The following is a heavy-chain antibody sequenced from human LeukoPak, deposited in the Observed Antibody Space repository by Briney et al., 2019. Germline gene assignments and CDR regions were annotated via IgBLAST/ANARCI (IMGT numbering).Heavy chain of an antibody. CDR3: ARGPKRAVVPAARLFDY. J-gene: IGHJ4*02. V-gene: IGHV1-18*01. Sequence: ASVKVSCKASGYTFTSYGISWVRQAPGQGLEWMGWISAYNGNTNYAQKLQGRVTMTTDTSTSTAYMELRSLRSDDTAVYYCARGPKRAVVPAARLFDYWGQGTRVTVSS. CDR1: GYTFTSYG. D-gene: IGHD2-2*01. CDR2: ISAYNGNT.